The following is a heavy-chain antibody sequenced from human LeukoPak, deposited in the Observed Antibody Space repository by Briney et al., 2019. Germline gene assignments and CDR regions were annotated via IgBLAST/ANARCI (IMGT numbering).Heavy chain of an antibody. CDR1: GGTFSSYA. J-gene: IGHJ3*02. CDR3: SRDLSEYLCGDLSGPSDAFDI. CDR2: IIPIFGTA. D-gene: IGHD2-21*02. V-gene: IGHV1-69*05. Sequence: SVKVSCKASGGTFSSYAISWVRQAPGQGLEWMGGIIPIFGTANYAQKFQGRVTITTDESTSTACMELSSLRSEDPAGYYLSRDLSEYLCGDLSGPSDAFDIWGQGTMVTVSS.